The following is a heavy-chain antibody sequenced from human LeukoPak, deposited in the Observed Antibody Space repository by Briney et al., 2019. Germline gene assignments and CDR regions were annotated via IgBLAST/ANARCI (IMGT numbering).Heavy chain of an antibody. CDR2: INPYNGNT. Sequence: ASVKLSCPASGYTFSNYGIIWVRQASGKGLEWMGWINPYNGNTNFGQKVQGRVTMTTDTTTRTVYMELRNLRYDDTAVYYCARSHSSSLRAPFGYWGQGTLVTVSS. CDR1: GYTFSNYG. CDR3: ARSHSSSLRAPFGY. V-gene: IGHV1-18*04. J-gene: IGHJ4*02. D-gene: IGHD6-6*01.